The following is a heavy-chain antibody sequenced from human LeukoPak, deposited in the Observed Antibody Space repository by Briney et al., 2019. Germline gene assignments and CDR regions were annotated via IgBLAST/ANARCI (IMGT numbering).Heavy chain of an antibody. Sequence: GGSLRLSCAASGFTLSSYGMHWVRQAPGKGLEWVALIQYAGSTKYYPDSVKGRFTISRDNSKTPLYLQMNTLIAEDTAVYYCAKGTIRYCSSTGCYIDYWGRGSLVSVSS. CDR2: IQYAGSTK. D-gene: IGHD2-2*01. J-gene: IGHJ4*02. V-gene: IGHV3-30*02. CDR1: GFTLSSYG. CDR3: AKGTIRYCSSTGCYIDY.